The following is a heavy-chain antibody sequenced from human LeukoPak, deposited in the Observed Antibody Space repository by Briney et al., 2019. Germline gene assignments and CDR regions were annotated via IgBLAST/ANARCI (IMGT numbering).Heavy chain of an antibody. Sequence: GGSLRLSCAASGFTFSSYYMSWVRQAPGKGLEWVANIKRDGSEKYYVDSVKGRFTISRDNVKNSLYLQLNSLRAGDTAVYYCARGLLWFGEVRYFDYWGQGTLVTVSS. CDR3: ARGLLWFGEVRYFDY. CDR1: GFTFSSYY. J-gene: IGHJ4*02. V-gene: IGHV3-7*01. CDR2: IKRDGSEK. D-gene: IGHD3-10*01.